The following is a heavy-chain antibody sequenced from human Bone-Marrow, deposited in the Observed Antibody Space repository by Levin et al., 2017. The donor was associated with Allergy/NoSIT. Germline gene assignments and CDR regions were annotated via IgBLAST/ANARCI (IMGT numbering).Heavy chain of an antibody. V-gene: IGHV3-33*01. D-gene: IGHD1-14*01. CDR2: IWYDGYNK. Sequence: SCAASGFTFSNYAMNWVRQAPGKGLEWVAVIWYDGYNKYHADSVRGRFTIARDISKNTLYLQMTSLRVEDTAVYYCARGGGQEPNEYYFDYWGQGTLVTVSS. CDR1: GFTFSNYA. J-gene: IGHJ4*02. CDR3: ARGGGQEPNEYYFDY.